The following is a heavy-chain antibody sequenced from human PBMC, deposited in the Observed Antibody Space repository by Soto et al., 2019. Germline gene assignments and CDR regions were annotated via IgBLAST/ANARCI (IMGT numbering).Heavy chain of an antibody. Sequence: GGSLRLSCTASGFTFGDHTMTWVRQAPGKGLEWVGFIRKKADGGTPEFAASVKGRFTISRDDSKGIAYLQMNGLKTEDTAVYYCTRAPPPFTWAQGTLVTVSS. CDR3: TRAPPPFT. J-gene: IGHJ5*02. V-gene: IGHV3-49*04. CDR1: GFTFGDHT. CDR2: IRKKADGGTP. D-gene: IGHD3-3*02.